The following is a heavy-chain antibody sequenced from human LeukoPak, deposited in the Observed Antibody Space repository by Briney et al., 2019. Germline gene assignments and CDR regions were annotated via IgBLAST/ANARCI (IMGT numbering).Heavy chain of an antibody. D-gene: IGHD3-22*01. V-gene: IGHV3-23*01. CDR3: ARDIYYDSSGSPGF. CDR1: KFTFSSYA. J-gene: IGHJ4*02. Sequence: PGGSLRLSCAASKFTFSSYAMSWVRQAPGKGLEWVSGISSSGGSTYYADSVKGRFTISRDNSKNTLYLQMNSLRAEDTAVYYCARDIYYDSSGSPGFWGQGTLVTVSS. CDR2: ISSSGGST.